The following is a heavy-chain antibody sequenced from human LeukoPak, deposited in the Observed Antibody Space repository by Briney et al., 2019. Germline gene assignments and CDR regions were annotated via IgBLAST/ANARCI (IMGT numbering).Heavy chain of an antibody. CDR2: IHYSGNT. Sequence: SETLSLTWTVSGGSISGSSNYWGWIRQPPGKGLEWIGSIHYSGNTYYNPSLKSRVTISVDTSENQFSLKLTSVTAADTAVYYCACPTFASYSRGYHYWGQGTLVTVSS. J-gene: IGHJ4*02. D-gene: IGHD3-22*01. CDR3: ACPTFASYSRGYHY. V-gene: IGHV4-39*01. CDR1: GGSISGSSNY.